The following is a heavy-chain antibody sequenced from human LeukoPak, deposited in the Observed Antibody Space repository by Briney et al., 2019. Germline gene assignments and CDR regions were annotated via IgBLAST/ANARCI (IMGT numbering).Heavy chain of an antibody. J-gene: IGHJ4*02. CDR1: GGSISIGGYS. V-gene: IGHV4-30-2*01. Sequence: PSETLSLTCAVSGGSISIGGYSWSWIRQPPGKGLEWIGYIYHSGSTYYNPSLKSRVTISVDRSKNQFSLKLSSVTAADTAVYYCARASVDTAMVEYYFDYWGQGTLVTVSS. D-gene: IGHD5-18*01. CDR3: ARASVDTAMVEYYFDY. CDR2: IYHSGST.